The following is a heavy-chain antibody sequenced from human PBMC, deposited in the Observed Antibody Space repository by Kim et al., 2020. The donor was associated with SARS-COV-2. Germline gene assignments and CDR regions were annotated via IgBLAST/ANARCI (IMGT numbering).Heavy chain of an antibody. CDR3: ARVKCSSTSCGYDYYYYYGMDV. J-gene: IGHJ6*02. CDR1: GFTFSDYY. V-gene: IGHV3-11*05. D-gene: IGHD2-2*01. Sequence: GGSLRLSCAASGFTFSDYYMSWIRQAPGKGLEWVSYISSSSSYTNYADSGKGRFTISRDNAKNSLYLQMNSLRAEDTAVYYCARVKCSSTSCGYDYYYYYGMDVWGQGTTVTVSS. CDR2: ISSSSSYT.